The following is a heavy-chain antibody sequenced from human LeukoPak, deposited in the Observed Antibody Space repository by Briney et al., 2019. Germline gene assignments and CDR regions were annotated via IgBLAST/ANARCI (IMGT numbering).Heavy chain of an antibody. Sequence: SETLSLTCTVTGGSISSSSYYWGWIRQPPGKGLEWIRSIYYSGSTYYNPSLKSRVTISVDTSKNQFSLKLSSVTAADTAVYSCVRSGYDFWSGYSYFDYWGQGTLVTVSS. CDR3: VRSGYDFWSGYSYFDY. J-gene: IGHJ4*02. CDR2: IYYSGST. D-gene: IGHD3-3*01. CDR1: GGSISSSSYY. V-gene: IGHV4-39*01.